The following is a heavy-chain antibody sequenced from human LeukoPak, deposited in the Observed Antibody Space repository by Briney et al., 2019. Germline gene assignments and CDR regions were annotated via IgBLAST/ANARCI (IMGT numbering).Heavy chain of an antibody. V-gene: IGHV4-39*01. D-gene: IGHD6-6*01. J-gene: IGHJ2*01. CDR2: FYYSGST. CDR3: ARASHGWYFDL. CDR1: GGSISSSDYY. Sequence: PSETLSLTCTVSGGSISSSDYYWGWIRQPPGKGLEWIGSFYYSGSTYYNPSLKSRVTISVDTSKNQFSLKLSSVTAADTAVYYCARASHGWYFDLWGRGTLVTVSS.